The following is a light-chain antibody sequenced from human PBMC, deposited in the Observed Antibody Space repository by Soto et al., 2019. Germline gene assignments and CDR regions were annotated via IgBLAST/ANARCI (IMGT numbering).Light chain of an antibody. CDR1: QDIRGD. J-gene: IGKJ1*01. CDR2: ATS. V-gene: IGKV1-6*01. Sequence: ILMTQSPSSLSAFVGDRVTITCRASQDIRGDLGWYQQKPGKAPKLLISATSTLQSGVPSRFSGRGSGTNFTLTISSLQSEDSATYYCIQDFISPLTVGQGTKVDIK. CDR3: IQDFISPLT.